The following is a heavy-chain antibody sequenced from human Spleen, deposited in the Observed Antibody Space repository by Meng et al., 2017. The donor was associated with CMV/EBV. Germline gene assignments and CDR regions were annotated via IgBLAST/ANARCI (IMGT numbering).Heavy chain of an antibody. CDR3: ARDFDSSGSYEVDY. Sequence: GESLKISCATSGLNFKIYGMHWVRQLPGKGLEWVAFIRYDEKAKYYADSVRGRFTISRDNAKNSLYLQMNSLRAEDTAVYYCARDFDSSGSYEVDYWGQGTLVTVSS. J-gene: IGHJ4*02. V-gene: IGHV3-30*02. CDR2: IRYDEKAK. D-gene: IGHD3-22*01. CDR1: GLNFKIYG.